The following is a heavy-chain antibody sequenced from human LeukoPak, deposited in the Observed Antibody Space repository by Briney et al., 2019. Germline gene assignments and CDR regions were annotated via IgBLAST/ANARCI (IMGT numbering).Heavy chain of an antibody. V-gene: IGHV3-33*01. CDR1: GFTFSSYG. Sequence: GGSLRLSCAASGFTFSSYGMHWVRQAPGKGLEWVAVIWYDGSNKYYADSVKGRFTISRDNSKNTLYLQMNSLRAEDTAVYYCARAGYCSSTSCYFRRGDPFSRNYYYYGMDVWGQGTTVTVSS. J-gene: IGHJ6*02. CDR2: IWYDGSNK. CDR3: ARAGYCSSTSCYFRRGDPFSRNYYYYGMDV. D-gene: IGHD2-2*01.